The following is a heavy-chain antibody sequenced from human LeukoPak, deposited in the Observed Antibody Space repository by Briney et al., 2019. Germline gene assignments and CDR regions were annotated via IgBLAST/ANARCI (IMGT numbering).Heavy chain of an antibody. V-gene: IGHV3-53*01. J-gene: IGHJ3*02. Sequence: GGSLRLSCAASGFTVSDYYMSWVRQAPGEGLEWVAVMYTGGNTDYVDSVKGRFTISRDNSKNTLYLQVNSLRAEDTAVYYCALNNAYSGGFDIWGQGTMVTVSS. CDR2: MYTGGNT. CDR1: GFTVSDYY. D-gene: IGHD3-16*01. CDR3: ALNNAYSGGFDI.